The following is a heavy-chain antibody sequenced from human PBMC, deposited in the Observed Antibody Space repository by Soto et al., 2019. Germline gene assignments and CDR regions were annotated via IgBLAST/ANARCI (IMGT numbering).Heavy chain of an antibody. Sequence: QVQLVESGGGVVQPGRSLRLSCAASGFTFSSYGMHWVRQAPGKGLEWVAVISYDGSNKYYEDSVKGRFTISRDNSKKXVNXKMNSLRAEDTAVYYCAKDRARYCGGGSCYSIFDYWGQGTLVTVSS. D-gene: IGHD2-15*01. CDR2: ISYDGSNK. J-gene: IGHJ4*02. CDR1: GFTFSSYG. CDR3: AKDRARYCGGGSCYSIFDY. V-gene: IGHV3-30*18.